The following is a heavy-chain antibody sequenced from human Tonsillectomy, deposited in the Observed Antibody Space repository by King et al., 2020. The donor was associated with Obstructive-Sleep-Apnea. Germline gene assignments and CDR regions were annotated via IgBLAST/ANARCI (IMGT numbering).Heavy chain of an antibody. D-gene: IGHD3-22*01. Sequence: QVQLQESGPGLVKPSETLSLTCSVSGGSISSYYWSWIRQPPGKGLEYIGHISYSGTTNHNPSLNRVTISVDTSKNQFSLKLSSVTAADTAVYYFARHDYSSGHFGVFAFWGQGTLVTVSS. V-gene: IGHV4-59*08. CDR2: ISYSGTT. J-gene: IGHJ4*02. CDR1: GGSISSYY. CDR3: ARHDYSSGHFGVFAF.